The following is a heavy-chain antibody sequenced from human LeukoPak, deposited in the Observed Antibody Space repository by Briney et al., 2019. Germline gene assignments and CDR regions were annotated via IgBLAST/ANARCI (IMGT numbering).Heavy chain of an antibody. CDR3: ARVFYDGRGYYYLSY. D-gene: IGHD3-22*01. V-gene: IGHV3-21*01. CDR1: GFTLGSYS. J-gene: IGHJ4*02. CDR2: ISSSSSDI. Sequence: PGGSLRLSCAASGFTLGSYSMNWVRQAPGKGLEWVSFISSSSSDIYYADSVKGRFIISRDNAKNSLYLQMNSLRAEDTAVYYCARVFYDGRGYYYLSYWGQGTLVTVSS.